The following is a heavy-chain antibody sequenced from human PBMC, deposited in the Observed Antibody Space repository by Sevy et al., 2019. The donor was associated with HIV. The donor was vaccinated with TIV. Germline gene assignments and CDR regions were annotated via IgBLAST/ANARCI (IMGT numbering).Heavy chain of an antibody. V-gene: IGHV3-30*02. Sequence: GGSLRLSCAASGSTFSSYGMHWVRQAPGKGLEWVAFIWYDGSDTYYADSVKGRFNISRDNSKNTLYLQMNSLRTEDTAIYYCASDILTGSDFWGQGTLVTVSS. CDR2: IWYDGSDT. CDR3: ASDILTGSDF. J-gene: IGHJ4*02. CDR1: GSTFSSYG. D-gene: IGHD3-9*01.